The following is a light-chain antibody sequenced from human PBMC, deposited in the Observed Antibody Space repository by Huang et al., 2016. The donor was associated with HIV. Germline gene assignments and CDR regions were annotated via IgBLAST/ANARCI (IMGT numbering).Light chain of an antibody. CDR1: QGIGTY. Sequence: DIQMTQSPSSLSASVGDRVTISCRASQGIGTYLAWYQHKPGKVPNLLIYAASTSQTGLPSRFSGSGSGTNFTLTIGSLQPEDVAIYYCQKYNSVPRTFGLGTKVEIK. V-gene: IGKV1-27*01. CDR3: QKYNSVPRT. J-gene: IGKJ1*01. CDR2: AAS.